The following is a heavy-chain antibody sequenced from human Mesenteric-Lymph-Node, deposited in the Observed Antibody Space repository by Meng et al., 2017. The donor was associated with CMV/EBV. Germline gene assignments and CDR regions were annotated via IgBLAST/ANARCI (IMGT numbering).Heavy chain of an antibody. D-gene: IGHD5-18*01. CDR3: ARADTAMVPYYYYGMDV. Sequence: GESLKISCAASGFTFSSYSMNWVRQAPGKGLEWVSSSSSSSSYIYYADSVKGRFTISRDNAKNSLYLQMNSLRAEDTAVYYCARADTAMVPYYYYGMDVWGQGTTVTVSS. J-gene: IGHJ6*02. CDR1: GFTFSSYS. V-gene: IGHV3-21*01. CDR2: SSSSSSYI.